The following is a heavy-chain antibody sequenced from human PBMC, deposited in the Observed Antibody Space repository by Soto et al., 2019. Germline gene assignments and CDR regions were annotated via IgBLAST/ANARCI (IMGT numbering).Heavy chain of an antibody. J-gene: IGHJ4*02. CDR1: GASFTGYY. CDR3: ARGQEGIVATH. Sequence: QVQLQQWGAGLLKPSETLSLTCAVNGASFTGYYCSWIRQPPGKGLEWIGEVKHWGGTNYSPSLRGRVTISADTSKNQFSLKLNSVTGADTAVYYCARGQEGIVATHWDQGALVTVSS. V-gene: IGHV4-34*01. CDR2: VKHWGGT. D-gene: IGHD5-12*01.